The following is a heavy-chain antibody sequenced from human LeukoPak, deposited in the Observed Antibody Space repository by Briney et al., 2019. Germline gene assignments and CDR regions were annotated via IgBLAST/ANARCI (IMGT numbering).Heavy chain of an antibody. CDR3: ARERVYCSGGSCYSNYYYYMDV. CDR1: GGSFSGYY. Sequence: PSETLSLTCAVYGGSFSGYYWSWIRQPPGKGLEWIGEINHSGSTNYNPSLKSRVTISVDTSKNQFSLKLSSVTAADTAVYYCARERVYCSGGSCYSNYYYYMDVWGKGTTVTVSS. CDR2: INHSGST. J-gene: IGHJ6*03. D-gene: IGHD2-15*01. V-gene: IGHV4-34*01.